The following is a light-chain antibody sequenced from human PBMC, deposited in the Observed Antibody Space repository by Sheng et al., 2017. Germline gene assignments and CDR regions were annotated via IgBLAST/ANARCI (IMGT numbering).Light chain of an antibody. CDR3: QQRSNSLX. J-gene: IGKJ3*01. CDR2: DAS. Sequence: EIVLTQSPATLSLSPGERATLSCRASQSVSSYLAWYQQKPGQAPRLLIYDASNRATGIPARFSGSGSGTDFTLTISSLEPEDFAVYYCQQRSNSLXFGPGTKVDIK. CDR1: QSVSSY. V-gene: IGKV3-11*01.